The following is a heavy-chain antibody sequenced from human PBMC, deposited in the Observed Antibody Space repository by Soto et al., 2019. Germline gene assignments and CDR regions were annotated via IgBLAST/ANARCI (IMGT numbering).Heavy chain of an antibody. V-gene: IGHV4-31*03. D-gene: IGHD1-26*01. CDR3: ATVRWELHDAFDI. CDR2: IYHSGMT. Sequence: QVQLQESGPGLVKPSQTLSLTCTVPGGSISTGGYYWSWFCQHPGRGLEWIGYIYHSGMTFSNPSLQSRVAISIDTSKNKFSLKRCSVTAADTAVYYCATVRWELHDAFDIWGQGTMVSVSS. J-gene: IGHJ3*02. CDR1: GGSISTGGYY.